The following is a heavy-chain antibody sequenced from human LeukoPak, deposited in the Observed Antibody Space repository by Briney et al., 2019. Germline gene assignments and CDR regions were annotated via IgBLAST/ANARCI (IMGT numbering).Heavy chain of an antibody. Sequence: GGFLRLSRAASGFTVSRKHMSWVRQAPGKGLECISVIDDDDRTYYTDSVRGRFTISRDNSKNTLYLQMNGLTAEDTSLYYCAGNHGLGVWGQGTTVTVSS. V-gene: IGHV3-66*01. CDR2: IDDDDRT. CDR3: AGNHGLGV. CDR1: GFTVSRKH. J-gene: IGHJ6*02.